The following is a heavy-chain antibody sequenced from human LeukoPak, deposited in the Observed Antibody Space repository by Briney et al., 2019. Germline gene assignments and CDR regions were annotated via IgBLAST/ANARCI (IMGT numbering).Heavy chain of an antibody. CDR3: ARGGNLEN. V-gene: IGHV3-7*01. J-gene: IGHJ4*02. Sequence: PGGSLRLSCAASGFALNRYWMSWVRQAPGKGLEWVANINEDGGERHYVDSVNGRFTISRDNAKNSLYLQMNSLRAEDTAVYYCARGGNLENWGGGTLVTVSS. CDR1: GFALNRYW. CDR2: INEDGGER. D-gene: IGHD1-14*01.